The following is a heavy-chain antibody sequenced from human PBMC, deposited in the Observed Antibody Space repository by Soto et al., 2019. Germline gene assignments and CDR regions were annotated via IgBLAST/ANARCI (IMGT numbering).Heavy chain of an antibody. D-gene: IGHD2-2*01. Sequence: GASVKVSCKASGNTLTSYDINWVRQAAGQGLEWMGWVNTNSGNTGYAQKFQGRVTMTRKTSITTAYMELSSLRSEDTAVYYCARGSCDRTSCYFAFDVWGQGTMVTVSS. J-gene: IGHJ3*01. CDR1: GNTLTSYD. CDR3: ARGSCDRTSCYFAFDV. CDR2: VNTNSGNT. V-gene: IGHV1-8*01.